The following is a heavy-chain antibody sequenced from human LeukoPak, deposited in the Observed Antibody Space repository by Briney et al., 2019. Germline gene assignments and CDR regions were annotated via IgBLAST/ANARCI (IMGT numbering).Heavy chain of an antibody. CDR3: AKDMSVSWGYSYGPLDC. J-gene: IGHJ4*02. CDR2: ISGSGGST. Sequence: GGSLRLSCAASGFTFSSYAMSWVRQAPGKGLEWVSAISGSGGSTYYADSVKGRFTISRDNSKNTLYLQMNSLRAEDTAVYYCAKDMSVSWGYSYGPLDCWGQGTLGTVSS. D-gene: IGHD5-18*01. V-gene: IGHV3-23*01. CDR1: GFTFSSYA.